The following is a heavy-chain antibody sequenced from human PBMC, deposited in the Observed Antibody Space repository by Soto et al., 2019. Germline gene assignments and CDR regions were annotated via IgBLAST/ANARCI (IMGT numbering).Heavy chain of an antibody. CDR2: IKQDGSEK. CDR1: GFTFSSYW. CDR3: ARVGIAARRDFDY. D-gene: IGHD6-6*01. Sequence: GGSLRLSCAASGFTFSSYWMSWVRQAPGKGLEWVANIKQDGSEKFYVDSVKGRFTISRDDARNSLYLQMNSLRAKDTAVYYCARVGIAARRDFDYWGQGTLVTVSS. J-gene: IGHJ4*02. V-gene: IGHV3-7*03.